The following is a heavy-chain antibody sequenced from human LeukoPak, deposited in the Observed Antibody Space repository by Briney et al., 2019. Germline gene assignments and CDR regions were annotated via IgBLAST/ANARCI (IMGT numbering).Heavy chain of an antibody. CDR3: AGGIAARPTDYYYYYYMDV. J-gene: IGHJ6*03. CDR2: INPSGGST. V-gene: IGHV1-46*01. D-gene: IGHD6-6*01. Sequence: ASVKVSCKASGNTFTSYYMHWVRQAPGQGLEWMGIINPSGGSTSYAQKFQGRVTMTRDMSTSTVYMELSSLRSEDTAVYYCAGGIAARPTDYYYYYYMDVWGKGTSVTVSS. CDR1: GNTFTSYY.